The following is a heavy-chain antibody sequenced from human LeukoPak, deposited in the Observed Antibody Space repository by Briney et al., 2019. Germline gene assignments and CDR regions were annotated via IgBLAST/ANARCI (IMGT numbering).Heavy chain of an antibody. CDR1: GGSFSGYY. CDR2: INHSGSI. J-gene: IGHJ4*02. CDR3: ARGRNYYDSSGQTLFDY. V-gene: IGHV4-34*01. D-gene: IGHD3-22*01. Sequence: PSETLSLTCAVYGGSFSGYYWSWIRQPPGKGLEWIGEINHSGSINYNPFLKSRVTISVDTSKNQFSLKLSSVTAADTAVYYCARGRNYYDSSGQTLFDYWGQGTLVTVSS.